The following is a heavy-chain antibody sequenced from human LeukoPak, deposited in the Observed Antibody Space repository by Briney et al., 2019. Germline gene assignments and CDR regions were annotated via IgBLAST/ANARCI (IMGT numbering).Heavy chain of an antibody. D-gene: IGHD3-22*01. J-gene: IGHJ4*02. CDR2: INHSGST. V-gene: IGHV4-34*01. CDR3: ASPSGYFPFDY. Sequence: SETLSLTCAVYGGSFSGYYWSWIRQPPGKGLEWIGEINHSGSTNYNPSPKSRVTISVDTSKNQFSLKLSSVTAADTAVYYCASPSGYFPFDYWGQGTLVTVSS. CDR1: GGSFSGYY.